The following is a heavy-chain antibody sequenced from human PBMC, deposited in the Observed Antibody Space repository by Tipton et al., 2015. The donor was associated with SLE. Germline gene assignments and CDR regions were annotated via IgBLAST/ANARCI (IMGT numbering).Heavy chain of an antibody. J-gene: IGHJ3*02. CDR2: IYTSGAT. Sequence: GLVKPSETLSLTCTVSGGSISFDYWSWIRQPAGKGLEWIGRIYTSGATDDNPSLKSRVTMSVDMSKNQIFLKMTSVTAADSAVYFCARVWLNNAFDIWGQGTRVTVSS. V-gene: IGHV4-4*07. CDR1: GGSISFDY. D-gene: IGHD2/OR15-2a*01. CDR3: ARVWLNNAFDI.